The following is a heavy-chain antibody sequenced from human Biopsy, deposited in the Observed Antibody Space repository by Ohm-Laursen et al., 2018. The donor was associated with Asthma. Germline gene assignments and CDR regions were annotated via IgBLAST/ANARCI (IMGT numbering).Heavy chain of an antibody. D-gene: IGHD1-20*01. CDR2: ISYDGTNK. Sequence: SLRLSCAAPGFTFSDYDMHWVRQAPGKGLEWVAVISYDGTNKDYADSVKGRFTFSRDNSQNTLSLEMNSLRVEDTAVYYCARDLPSDNWNPWGMDVWGLGATVTVAS. CDR1: GFTFSDYD. CDR3: ARDLPSDNWNPWGMDV. J-gene: IGHJ6*02. V-gene: IGHV3-30-3*01.